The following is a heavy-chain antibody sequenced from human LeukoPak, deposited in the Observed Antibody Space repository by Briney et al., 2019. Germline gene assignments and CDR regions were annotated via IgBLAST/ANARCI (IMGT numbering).Heavy chain of an antibody. J-gene: IGHJ4*02. D-gene: IGHD6-19*01. CDR1: GGSISSYY. V-gene: IGHV4-4*07. CDR2: IYTSGST. Sequence: SETLSLTCTVSGGSISSYYWSWIRQPAGKGLEWIGRIYTSGSTNYNPSLKSRVTISVDTSKNQFSLKLSSVTAADTAVYYCARAIAVAGTGGLDYWGQGTLVTVSS. CDR3: ARAIAVAGTGGLDY.